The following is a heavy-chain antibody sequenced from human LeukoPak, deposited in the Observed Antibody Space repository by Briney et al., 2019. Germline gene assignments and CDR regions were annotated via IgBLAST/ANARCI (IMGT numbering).Heavy chain of an antibody. D-gene: IGHD3-3*01. CDR3: ARDHDFWSVTYSSYFDN. Sequence: GGSLRLSCAASGFTFDDYAMHWVRQAPGKGLEWVSGISWNSGSIGYADSVKGRFTISRDNAKNSLYLQMNSLRAEDTAVYYCARDHDFWSVTYSSYFDNWGQGTLVTVSS. CDR1: GFTFDDYA. J-gene: IGHJ4*02. CDR2: ISWNSGSI. V-gene: IGHV3-9*01.